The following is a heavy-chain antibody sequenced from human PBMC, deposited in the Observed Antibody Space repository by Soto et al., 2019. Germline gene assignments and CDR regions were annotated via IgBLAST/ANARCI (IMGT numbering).Heavy chain of an antibody. V-gene: IGHV4-39*07. D-gene: IGHD3-10*01. J-gene: IGHJ6*02. CDR1: GGSVSSSRYY. Sequence: SETLSLTCTVSGGSVSSSRYYWGWRRQAPGKGLEWIGRINHSGSTNYNPSLKSRVTISVDTSKNQFSLKLSSVTAADTAVYYCARAGHYYGSGSYYPYYYCYYGMDVWGQGTTVTVSS. CDR3: ARAGHYYGSGSYYPYYYCYYGMDV. CDR2: INHSGST.